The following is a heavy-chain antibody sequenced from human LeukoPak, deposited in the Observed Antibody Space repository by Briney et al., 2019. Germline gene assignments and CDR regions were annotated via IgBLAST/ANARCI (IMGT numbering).Heavy chain of an antibody. CDR3: ARFENWFDP. CDR1: GGSISIYY. Sequence: PSETLSLTCTVSGGSISIYYWSWIRQPPGKGLEWIGYIYYSGSTNYNPSLKCRVTISVDTSKNQFSLNLSSVTAADTAVYYCARFENWFDPWGQGTLVTVSS. CDR2: IYYSGST. V-gene: IGHV4-59*08. J-gene: IGHJ5*02.